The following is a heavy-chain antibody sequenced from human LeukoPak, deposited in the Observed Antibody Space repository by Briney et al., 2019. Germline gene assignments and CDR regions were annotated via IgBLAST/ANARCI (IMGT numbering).Heavy chain of an antibody. D-gene: IGHD3-10*01. J-gene: IGHJ5*02. V-gene: IGHV4-39*07. CDR1: GGSISSSSYY. Sequence: SETLSLTCTVSGGSISSSSYYWGWIRQPPGKGLEWIGSIYYSGSTYYNPSLRSRVTISVDTSKNQFSLKLSSVTAADTAVYYCARDRRTGYYGSGSYYNQREFDPWGQGTLVTVSS. CDR2: IYYSGST. CDR3: ARDRRTGYYGSGSYYNQREFDP.